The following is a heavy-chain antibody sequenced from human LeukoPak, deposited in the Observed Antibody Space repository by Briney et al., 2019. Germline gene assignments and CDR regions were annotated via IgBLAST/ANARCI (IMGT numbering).Heavy chain of an antibody. D-gene: IGHD2-15*01. Sequence: ASVKVSCKASGYTFTSYYMHWVRQAPGQGLEWMGIINPSGGSTSYAQKFQGRVTMTRDTSTSTVYMELTNLASHDTAVYYCARGTSLRLLLSWFDTWGQGTLVTVSS. J-gene: IGHJ5*02. V-gene: IGHV1-46*01. CDR2: INPSGGST. CDR3: ARGTSLRLLLSWFDT. CDR1: GYTFTSYY.